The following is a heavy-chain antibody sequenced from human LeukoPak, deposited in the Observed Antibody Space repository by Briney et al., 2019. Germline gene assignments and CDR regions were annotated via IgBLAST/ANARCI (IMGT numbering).Heavy chain of an antibody. Sequence: GGSLRLSCAASGFTFTRNAMAWVRQAPGQGLEWVSAIYCSGGTTFYADSVKGRVTISRVQSTNTVYLQMNSLRADDTAVYYCAKAHCSSTSCSRADNWGQGTLVTVSS. V-gene: IGHV3-23*05. J-gene: IGHJ4*02. CDR3: AKAHCSSTSCSRADN. D-gene: IGHD2-2*01. CDR1: GFTFTRNA. CDR2: IYCSGGTT.